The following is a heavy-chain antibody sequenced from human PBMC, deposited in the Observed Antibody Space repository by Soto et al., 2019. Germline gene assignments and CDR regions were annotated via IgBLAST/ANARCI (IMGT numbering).Heavy chain of an antibody. D-gene: IGHD3-3*01. CDR2: IDPSDSNT. CDR3: ARRSEWLLYGMDV. CDR1: GYSFTSYW. Sequence: GESLKISFTGSGYSFTSYWISWVRQIPGKGLEWMGRIDPSDSNTNYSPSFQGHVTISADKSISTAYLQWSSLKASDTAMYYCARRSEWLLYGMDVWGQGTTVTVSS. J-gene: IGHJ6*02. V-gene: IGHV5-10-1*01.